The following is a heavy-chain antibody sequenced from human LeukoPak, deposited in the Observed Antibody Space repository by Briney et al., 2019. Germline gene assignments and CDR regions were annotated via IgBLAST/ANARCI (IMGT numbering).Heavy chain of an antibody. Sequence: ASVKVSCKASGYIFTDYAIHWLRQAPGQRPEWMGWMNAGNGNTKYSQKFQGRITLIRDTSAATAYMELSSLRHDDLAVYYCARGRGTSGTNRDFYYYYYMDVWGKGTTVTVSS. J-gene: IGHJ6*03. D-gene: IGHD2-2*01. CDR3: ARGRGTSGTNRDFYYYYYMDV. CDR2: MNAGNGNT. CDR1: GYIFTDYA. V-gene: IGHV1-3*01.